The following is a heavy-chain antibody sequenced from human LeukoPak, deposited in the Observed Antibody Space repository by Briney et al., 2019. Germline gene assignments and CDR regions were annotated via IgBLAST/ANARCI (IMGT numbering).Heavy chain of an antibody. CDR2: INPNSGGT. Sequence: ASVKVSCKASGYTFTGYYMHLVRQAPGQGLEWMGWINPNSGGTNYAQKFQGRVTMTRDTSISTAYMELSRLRSDDTAVYYCASPGCSGGSCYSGYYYYMDVWGKGTTVTVSS. CDR1: GYTFTGYY. D-gene: IGHD2-15*01. J-gene: IGHJ6*03. V-gene: IGHV1-2*02. CDR3: ASPGCSGGSCYSGYYYYMDV.